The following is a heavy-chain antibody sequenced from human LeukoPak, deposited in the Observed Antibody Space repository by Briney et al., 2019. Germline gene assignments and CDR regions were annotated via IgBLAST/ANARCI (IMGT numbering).Heavy chain of an antibody. CDR3: ADYGSGSDYYYYGMDV. CDR1: GFTFSNYA. V-gene: IGHV3-23*01. J-gene: IGHJ6*02. Sequence: GGSLRLSCAASGFTFSNYAMYWVRQAPGKGLEWVSGISGSGGSTYYADSVKGRFTISRDNSLFLQMNSLRAEDTAVYYCADYGSGSDYYYYGMDVWGQGTTVTVSS. CDR2: ISGSGGST. D-gene: IGHD3-10*01.